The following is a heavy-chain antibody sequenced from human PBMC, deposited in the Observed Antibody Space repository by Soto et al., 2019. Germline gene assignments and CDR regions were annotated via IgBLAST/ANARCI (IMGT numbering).Heavy chain of an antibody. D-gene: IGHD3-16*01. V-gene: IGHV4-59*01. CDR3: ARVGHYYYYYMDV. Sequence: ETLSLTCTVSGGSISSYYWSWIRQPPGKGLEWIGYIYYSGSTNYNPSLKSRVTISVDTSKNQFSLKLSSVTAADTAVYYCARVGHYYYYYMDVWGKGTTVTVSS. J-gene: IGHJ6*03. CDR1: GGSISSYY. CDR2: IYYSGST.